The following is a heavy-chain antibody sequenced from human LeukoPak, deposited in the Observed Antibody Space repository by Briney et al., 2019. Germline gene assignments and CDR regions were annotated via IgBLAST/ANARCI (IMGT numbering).Heavy chain of an antibody. D-gene: IGHD6-19*01. V-gene: IGHV3-23*01. CDR2: ISSSGGST. J-gene: IGHJ4*02. CDR1: GFTVSSNY. CDR3: VHSRRAGPDY. Sequence: GGSLRLSCAASGFTVSSNYMSWVRQAPGKGLEWVSAISSSGGSTYYADSVKGRFTISRDNSKNTLYLQMNSLRTEDTAVYYCVHSRRAGPDYWGQGTLVTVSS.